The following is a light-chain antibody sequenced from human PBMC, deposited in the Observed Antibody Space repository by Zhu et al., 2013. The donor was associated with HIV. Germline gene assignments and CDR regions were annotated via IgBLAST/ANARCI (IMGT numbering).Light chain of an antibody. CDR3: QSYDSSLHVV. CDR1: SSNIGSNT. V-gene: IGLV1-44*01. Sequence: QSVLTQPPSASGTPGQSVTISCSGSSSNIGSNTVNWYQQLPGTAPKLLIYTNNQRPSGVPDRFSGSKSGTSASLAITGLQAEDEADYYCQSYDSSLHVVFGGGTKLTVL. CDR2: TNN. J-gene: IGLJ2*01.